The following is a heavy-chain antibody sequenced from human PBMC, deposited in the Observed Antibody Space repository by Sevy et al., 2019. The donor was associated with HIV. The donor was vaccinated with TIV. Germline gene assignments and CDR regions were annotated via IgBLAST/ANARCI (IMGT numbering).Heavy chain of an antibody. CDR1: GFTFSSYA. CDR3: AKAGDYYGSGSPDPRRYFDY. V-gene: IGHV3-23*01. J-gene: IGHJ4*02. CDR2: ISGSGGST. D-gene: IGHD3-10*01. Sequence: GESLKISCAASGFTFSSYAMSWVRQAPGKGLEWVSAISGSGGSTYYADSVKGRFTISRDNSKNPLYLQMNSLRAEDTAVYYCAKAGDYYGSGSPDPRRYFDYWGQGTLVTVSS.